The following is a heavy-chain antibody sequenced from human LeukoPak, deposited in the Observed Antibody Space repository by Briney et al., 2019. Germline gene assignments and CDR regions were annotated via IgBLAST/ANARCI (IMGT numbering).Heavy chain of an antibody. D-gene: IGHD3-22*01. CDR2: IYYSGST. J-gene: IGHJ3*02. Sequence: PSETLSLTRVVSGGSISSGGYSWSWIRQPPGKGLEWIGYIYYSGSTYYNPSLKSRVPLPVDRSKNQFSLKLSSVTAADTAVYYCARAGEYYYDNSGYYPNDAFDIWGQGTMVTVSS. V-gene: IGHV4-30-2*01. CDR3: ARAGEYYYDNSGYYPNDAFDI. CDR1: GGSISSGGYS.